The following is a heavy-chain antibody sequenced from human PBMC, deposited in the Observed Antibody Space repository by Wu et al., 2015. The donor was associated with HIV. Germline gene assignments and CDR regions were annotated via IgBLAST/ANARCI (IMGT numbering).Heavy chain of an antibody. V-gene: IGHV1-18*01. CDR3: ARDYYDSSGYYYDTFDI. Sequence: QVQLVQSGAEVKKPGASVKVSCKASGYTFTSYGINWVRQAPGQGLEWMGWISAYNGNTKFSQNLQGRVTMTTDTFTSTAYMELRSLRSDDTAVYYCARDYYDSSGYYYDTFDIWGQGTMVTVSS. CDR2: ISAYNGNT. D-gene: IGHD3-22*01. CDR1: GYTFTSYG. J-gene: IGHJ3*02.